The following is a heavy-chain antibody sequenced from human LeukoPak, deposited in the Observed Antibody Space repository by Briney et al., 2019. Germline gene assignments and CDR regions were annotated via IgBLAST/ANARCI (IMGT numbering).Heavy chain of an antibody. CDR3: ARVEDYYDSSGYYFTPDY. J-gene: IGHJ4*02. Sequence: ASVKVSCKASGYTFTSYGISWERQAPGQGLEWMGWISAYNGNTNYAQKLQGRVTMTTDTSTSTAYMELRSLRSDDTAVYYCARVEDYYDSSGYYFTPDYWGQGTLVTVSS. V-gene: IGHV1-18*01. D-gene: IGHD3-22*01. CDR2: ISAYNGNT. CDR1: GYTFTSYG.